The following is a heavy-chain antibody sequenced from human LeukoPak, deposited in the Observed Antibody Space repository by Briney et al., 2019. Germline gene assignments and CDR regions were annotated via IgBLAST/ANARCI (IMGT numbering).Heavy chain of an antibody. J-gene: IGHJ4*02. CDR2: IYYSGST. Sequence: ASETLSLTCTVSGGSISSYYWSWIRQPPGKGLEWIGYIYYSGSTNYNPSLKSRVTISVDTSKNQFSLKLSSVTAADTAVYYCARALDGENEFDYWGQGTLVTVSS. V-gene: IGHV4-59*08. D-gene: IGHD3-10*01. CDR3: ARALDGENEFDY. CDR1: GGSISSYY.